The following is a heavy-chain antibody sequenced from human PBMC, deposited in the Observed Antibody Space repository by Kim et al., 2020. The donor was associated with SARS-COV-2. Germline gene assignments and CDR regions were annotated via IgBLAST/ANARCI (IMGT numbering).Heavy chain of an antibody. J-gene: IGHJ5*02. D-gene: IGHD2-2*01. Sequence: SETLSLTCTVSGGSISSSSYYWGWIRQPPGKGLEWIGSIYYSGSTYYNPSLKSRVTISVDTSKNQFSLKLSSVTAADTAVYYCARHNLGYCSSTSCSFDPWGQGTLVTVSS. V-gene: IGHV4-39*01. CDR1: GGSISSSSYY. CDR3: ARHNLGYCSSTSCSFDP. CDR2: IYYSGST.